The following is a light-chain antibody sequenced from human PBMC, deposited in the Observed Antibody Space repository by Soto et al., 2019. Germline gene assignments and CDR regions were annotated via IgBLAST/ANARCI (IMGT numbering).Light chain of an antibody. V-gene: IGKV2-28*01. J-gene: IGKJ5*01. Sequence: VVTQSPLSLPVTPGEPASISCRSSQSLLHSNGYYYLDWYLQKPGQSPQVLIYMASNRASGVPDRFSGSGSGTDFTLKISRVEAEDVGVYYCMQTLQSRTFGQGTRLDIK. CDR1: QSLLHSNGYYY. CDR3: MQTLQSRT. CDR2: MAS.